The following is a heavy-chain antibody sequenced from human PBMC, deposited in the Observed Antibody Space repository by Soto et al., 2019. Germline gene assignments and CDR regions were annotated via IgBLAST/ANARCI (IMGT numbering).Heavy chain of an antibody. CDR2: IKSKADGGTV. J-gene: IGHJ4*02. D-gene: IGHD6-13*01. Sequence: ESGGGLVKPGGSLRLSCAASGFTLSNAWMHWVRQTPGKGLEWVGRIKSKADGGTVDYAAPVKGRFTISRDDSQNTLFLQMNSLNTEDTAVYYCCTDQGDSSSWYHFDYWGQGTSVTVSS. CDR1: GFTLSNAW. V-gene: IGHV3-15*07. CDR3: CTDQGDSSSWYHFDY.